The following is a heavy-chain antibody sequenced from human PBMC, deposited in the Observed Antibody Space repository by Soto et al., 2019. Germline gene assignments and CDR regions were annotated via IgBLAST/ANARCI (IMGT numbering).Heavy chain of an antibody. Sequence: SETLSLTCAVYGGSFSGYYWSWIRQPPGKGLEWIGEINHSGSTNYNPSLKSRVTISVDTSKNQFSLKLSSVTAADTAVYYCAWIRFVFTFGGFIVNDAFDIWGKGTMVTASS. CDR2: INHSGST. V-gene: IGHV4-34*01. CDR1: GGSFSGYY. J-gene: IGHJ3*02. CDR3: AWIRFVFTFGGFIVNDAFDI. D-gene: IGHD3-16*02.